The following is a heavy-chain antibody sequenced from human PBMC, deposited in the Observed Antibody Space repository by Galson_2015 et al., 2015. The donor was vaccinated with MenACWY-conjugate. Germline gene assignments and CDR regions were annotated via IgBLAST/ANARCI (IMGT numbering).Heavy chain of an antibody. Sequence: SLRLSCAASGLTFNNYWMSWVRQVPGKGPEWVANIKQDGSEKYYVDSVRGRFTISRDNAKSSLFLQMNSLGVEDTAVYYCARDLGFYCSHNDCYSPYWGQGTLVNVSS. J-gene: IGHJ4*02. D-gene: IGHD2-15*01. CDR2: IKQDGSEK. V-gene: IGHV3-7*03. CDR1: GLTFNNYW. CDR3: ARDLGFYCSHNDCYSPY.